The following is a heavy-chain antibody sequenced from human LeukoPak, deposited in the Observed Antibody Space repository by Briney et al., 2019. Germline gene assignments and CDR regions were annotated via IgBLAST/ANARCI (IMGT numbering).Heavy chain of an antibody. CDR1: GYTFTSYY. V-gene: IGHV1-46*01. Sequence: ASVKVSCKASGYTFTSYYMHWVRQAPGQGLEWMGIINPSGGSTSYAQKFQGRVTMTRDTSTSTVYMELNSLRSEDTAVYYCARTYSSSWNSAHAFDIWGQGTMVTVSS. J-gene: IGHJ3*02. CDR2: INPSGGST. CDR3: ARTYSSSWNSAHAFDI. D-gene: IGHD6-13*01.